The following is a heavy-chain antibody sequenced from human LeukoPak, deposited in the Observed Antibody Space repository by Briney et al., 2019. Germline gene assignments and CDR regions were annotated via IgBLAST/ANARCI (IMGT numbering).Heavy chain of an antibody. D-gene: IGHD2-21*02. CDR1: GFTFSSYG. CDR2: IRYDGSNK. CDR3: AKDLAYYGGDCSYIDY. Sequence: GGSLRLSCAASGFTFSSYGMHWVRQAPGKGLEWVAFIRYDGSNKYYADSVKGRFTISRDTSKNMLYLQVNSLRAEDTAVYYCAKDLAYYGGDCSYIDYWGQGTLVTVSS. J-gene: IGHJ4*02. V-gene: IGHV3-30*02.